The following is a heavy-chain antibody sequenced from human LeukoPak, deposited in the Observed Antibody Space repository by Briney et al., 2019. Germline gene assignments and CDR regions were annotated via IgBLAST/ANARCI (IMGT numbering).Heavy chain of an antibody. CDR3: AGYDFWSGYYTGY. J-gene: IGHJ4*02. D-gene: IGHD3-3*01. CDR2: ISSSGSTI. CDR1: GFTLSDYY. V-gene: IGHV3-11*04. Sequence: GGSLRLSCAASGFTLSDYYMSSIRQAPGKGLEWVSYISSSGSTIYYADSVKGRFTISRDNAKNSLYLQMNSLRAEDTAVYYCAGYDFWSGYYTGYWGQGTLVTVSS.